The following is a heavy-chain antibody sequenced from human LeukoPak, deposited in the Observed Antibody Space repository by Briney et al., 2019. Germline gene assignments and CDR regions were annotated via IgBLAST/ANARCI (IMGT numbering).Heavy chain of an antibody. J-gene: IGHJ4*02. V-gene: IGHV4-59*01. D-gene: IGHD5-18*01. CDR1: GGSISSYY. CDR2: IYYSGST. CDR3: ARASRGYSYGSDY. Sequence: SETLSLTCTVSGGSISSYYWSWIRQPPGKGLEWIGYIYYSGSTNYNPSLKSRVTISVDTSKNQFSLKLSSVTAADTAVYYCARASRGYSYGSDYWGQGTLVTVSS.